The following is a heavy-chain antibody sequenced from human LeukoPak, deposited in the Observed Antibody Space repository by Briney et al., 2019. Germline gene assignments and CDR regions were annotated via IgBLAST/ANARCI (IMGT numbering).Heavy chain of an antibody. D-gene: IGHD6-19*01. V-gene: IGHV4-34*01. CDR1: GGSFSGYY. CDR2: INLRGST. CDR3: ARAVAVAQNYYYYYYMDV. Sequence: PSETLSLTCAVYGGSFSGYYWSWLRQPPGKGLEWIGEINLRGSTTYNPSLKSRVTISLDESKNQFSLKLSSVTAAATAVYYCARAVAVAQNYYYYYYMDVWGKGTTVTISS. J-gene: IGHJ6*03.